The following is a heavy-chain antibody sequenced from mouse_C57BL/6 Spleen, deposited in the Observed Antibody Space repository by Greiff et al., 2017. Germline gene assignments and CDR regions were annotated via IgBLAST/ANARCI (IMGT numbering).Heavy chain of an antibody. V-gene: IGHV1-7*01. CDR3: ARGDGYDEGFAY. CDR2: INPSSGYT. CDR1: GYTFTSSW. J-gene: IGHJ3*01. D-gene: IGHD2-2*01. Sequence: QVQLQQSGAELAKPGASVKLSCKASGYTFTSSWMHWVKQRHGQGLEWIGYINPSSGYTKYNQKFKDKATLTADKSSSPADMQLSSLTYEDSAVYYCARGDGYDEGFAYWGQGTLVTVSA.